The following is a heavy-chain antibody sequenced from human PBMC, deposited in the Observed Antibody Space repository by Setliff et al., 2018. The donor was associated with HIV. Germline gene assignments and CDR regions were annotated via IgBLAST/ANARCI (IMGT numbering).Heavy chain of an antibody. D-gene: IGHD3-9*01. CDR2: FDPQDGET. CDR1: GFTLNEVS. V-gene: IGHV1-24*01. Sequence: ASVKVSCKVSGFTLNEVSIHWVRQAPGKGLEWMGYFDPQDGETVYAQKFQGRVTMTTDTSTFTAYMDLRSLKSDDTAVYYCARDGYFDWLLFDYWGQGTLGTVSS. CDR3: ARDGYFDWLLFDY. J-gene: IGHJ4*02.